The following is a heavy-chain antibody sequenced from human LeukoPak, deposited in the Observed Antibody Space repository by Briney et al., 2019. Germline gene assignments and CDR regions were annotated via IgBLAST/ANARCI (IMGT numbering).Heavy chain of an antibody. CDR2: LYSGGDT. Sequence: PGGSLRLSCAASGFSVSGHYMSWVRQAPGKGLEWVSVLYSGGDTYYADSVKGRFTISRDTSKNTLYLQMNGLRAEDTAVYYCARGNTGYSSAWGRDFDYWGQGTLVPVSS. CDR3: ARGNTGYSSAWGRDFDY. CDR1: GFSVSGHY. D-gene: IGHD6-19*01. J-gene: IGHJ4*02. V-gene: IGHV3-66*01.